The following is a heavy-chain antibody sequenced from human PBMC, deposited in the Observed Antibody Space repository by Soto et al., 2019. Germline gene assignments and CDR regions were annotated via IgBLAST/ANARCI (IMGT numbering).Heavy chain of an antibody. Sequence: QVPLVQSGAEVKKPGASVKVSCKASGYTFTSYGISWVRQAPGQGLEWMGWISAYNGNTNYAQKLQGRVTMTTDTSTSKAYMELRSLRSDDTAVYYCARDLLRIAAAGTWESVYYYGMDVWGQGTTVTVSS. CDR3: ARDLLRIAAAGTWESVYYYGMDV. V-gene: IGHV1-18*01. J-gene: IGHJ6*02. D-gene: IGHD6-13*01. CDR1: GYTFTSYG. CDR2: ISAYNGNT.